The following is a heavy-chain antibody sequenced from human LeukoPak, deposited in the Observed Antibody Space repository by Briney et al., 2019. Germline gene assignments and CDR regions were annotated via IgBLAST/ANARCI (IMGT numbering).Heavy chain of an antibody. D-gene: IGHD2-2*01. J-gene: IGHJ4*02. CDR3: AKGVVVVPAALNYFDY. V-gene: IGHV3-23*01. CDR2: ISGSGGST. Sequence: PGGSLRLSCAASGFTFSSYAMSWVRQAPGKGLEWVSAISGSGGSTYYADPVKGRFTISRDNSKNTLYLQMNSLRAEDTAVYYCAKGVVVVPAALNYFDYWGQGTLSPSPQ. CDR1: GFTFSSYA.